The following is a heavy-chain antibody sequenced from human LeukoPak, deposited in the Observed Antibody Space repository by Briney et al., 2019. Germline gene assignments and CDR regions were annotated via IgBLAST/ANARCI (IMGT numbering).Heavy chain of an antibody. Sequence: SETLSLTCAVYGGSFSGYYWSWIRQPPGKGLEWIGEVNHSGSTNYNPSLKSRVTISVDTSKNQFSLKLSSVTAADTAVYYCARSPEAAGVRFDYWGQGTLVTVSS. CDR2: VNHSGST. V-gene: IGHV4-34*01. CDR1: GGSFSGYY. D-gene: IGHD6-13*01. J-gene: IGHJ4*02. CDR3: ARSPEAAGVRFDY.